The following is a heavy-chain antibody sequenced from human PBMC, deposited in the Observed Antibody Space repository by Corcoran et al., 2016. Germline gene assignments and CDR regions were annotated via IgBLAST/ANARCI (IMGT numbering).Heavy chain of an antibody. CDR1: GGSISSSSYY. D-gene: IGHD3-3*01. CDR2: IYYSGST. V-gene: IGHV4-39*07. J-gene: IGHJ4*02. CDR3: GRYPLTFFGLVPRSHFNY. Sequence: QLQLQESGPGLVKPSETLSLTCTVSGGSISSSSYYWGWIRQPPGKGLEWIGSIYYSGSTYYNPSLKSRVTISVDTSKNQFSLKLSSVTAADTAVYYWGRYPLTFFGLVPRSHFNYGGQGTWSPSPQ.